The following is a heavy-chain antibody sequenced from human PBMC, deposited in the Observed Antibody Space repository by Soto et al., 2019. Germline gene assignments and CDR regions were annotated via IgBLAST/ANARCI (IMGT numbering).Heavy chain of an antibody. CDR2: ISGSGGST. CDR1: GFTFSSYA. Sequence: EVQLLESGGGLVQPGGSLRLSCAASGFTFSSYAMSWVRQAPGKGLEWVSVISGSGGSTYYADSVKGRFTISRDNSKNTLYLQMNSLRAEDTAVYYCAKVGSRYLEPPLTPMDVWGQGTTVTVSS. D-gene: IGHD1-26*01. V-gene: IGHV3-23*01. J-gene: IGHJ6*02. CDR3: AKVGSRYLEPPLTPMDV.